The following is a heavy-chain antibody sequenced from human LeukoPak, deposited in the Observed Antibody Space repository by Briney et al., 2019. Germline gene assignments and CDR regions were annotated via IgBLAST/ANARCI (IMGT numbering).Heavy chain of an antibody. CDR1: GFTFSKYR. V-gene: IGHV3-7*01. CDR2: IRGDGSVN. Sequence: GGSLRLSCAASGFTFSKYRMTWVRQAPGKGLEWVANIRGDGSVNYLLDSVKGRFTISRDNVKNSLSLEMNNLRAEDTAVYYCSRDANYYDSSRHYFDAFDIWGQGTMVTAPS. D-gene: IGHD3-22*01. CDR3: SRDANYYDSSRHYFDAFDI. J-gene: IGHJ3*02.